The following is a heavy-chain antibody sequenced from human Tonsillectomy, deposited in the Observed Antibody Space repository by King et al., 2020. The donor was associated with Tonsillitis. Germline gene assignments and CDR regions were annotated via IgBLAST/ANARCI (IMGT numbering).Heavy chain of an antibody. CDR1: GFTFSTSG. J-gene: IGHJ3*01. V-gene: IGHV3-64D*06. Sequence: VQLVESGGGLVQPGGSRRLSCSASGFTFSTSGFHLARQAPGKGLEYVSSINDYGSRTHFADSVRGSLTIARDNSKNTVYLPMNSLRDAETAVYSCVKDRTGAWAFDVWGQGTMVRVSS. CDR2: INDYGSRT. CDR3: VKDRTGAWAFDV. D-gene: IGHD1-1*01.